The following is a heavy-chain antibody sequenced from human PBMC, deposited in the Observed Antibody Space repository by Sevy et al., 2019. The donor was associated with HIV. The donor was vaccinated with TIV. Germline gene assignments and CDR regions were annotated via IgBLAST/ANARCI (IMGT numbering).Heavy chain of an antibody. CDR2: IYAANGRT. CDR1: GYTFTNYG. D-gene: IGHD6-6*01. J-gene: IGHJ4*02. Sequence: ASVKVSCKASGYTFTNYGMHWVRQAPGHRLEWMGWIYAANGRTEYSQKFQGRVTFTRDTSASTAYKELSSLRSEDSAVYYCAIEAYGSFNVDNWGQGTLVTVSS. V-gene: IGHV1-3*01. CDR3: AIEAYGSFNVDN.